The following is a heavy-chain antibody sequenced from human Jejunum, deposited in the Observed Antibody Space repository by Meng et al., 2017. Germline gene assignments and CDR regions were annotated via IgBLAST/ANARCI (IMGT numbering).Heavy chain of an antibody. CDR3: AKSLSGWSPYYFDY. V-gene: IGHV3-21*01. J-gene: IGHJ4*01. CDR1: GFTFSSYS. Sequence: GGSLRLSCAVSGFTFSSYSMNWVRRTPGKGLEWVSSIGSSSNYIYYADSVKGRFTISRDNAENSLYLQIHSLRAEDTAVYYCAKSLSGWSPYYFDYWGQGTLVTVSS. CDR2: IGSSSNYI. D-gene: IGHD6-19*01.